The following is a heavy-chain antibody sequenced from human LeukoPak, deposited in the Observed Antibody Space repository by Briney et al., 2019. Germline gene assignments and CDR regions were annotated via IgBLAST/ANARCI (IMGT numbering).Heavy chain of an antibody. CDR1: GYTFTDYY. CDR3: ASAMSNRDGYNPRAFDY. Sequence: ASVKVSCKASGYTFTDYYVHWVRQAPGQGLEWMGWINPNSGGTNYAQKFQGRVTMTRDTSTSAVYMELNSLTSDDTAVYYCASAMSNRDGYNPRAFDYWGQGTLVTVSS. V-gene: IGHV1-2*02. CDR2: INPNSGGT. J-gene: IGHJ4*02. D-gene: IGHD5-24*01.